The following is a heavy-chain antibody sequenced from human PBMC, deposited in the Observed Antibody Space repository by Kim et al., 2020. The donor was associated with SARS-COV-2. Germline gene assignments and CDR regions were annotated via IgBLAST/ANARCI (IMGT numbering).Heavy chain of an antibody. CDR2: IIPIFGTA. CDR3: ASYYDFWSGYSKYYYYYGMDV. D-gene: IGHD3-3*01. CDR1: GGTFSSYA. Sequence: SVKVSCKASGGTFSSYAISWVRQAPGQGLEWMGGIIPIFGTANYAQKFQGRVTITADESTSTAYMELSSLRSEDTAVYYCASYYDFWSGYSKYYYYYGMDVWGQGTTVTVSS. J-gene: IGHJ6*02. V-gene: IGHV1-69*13.